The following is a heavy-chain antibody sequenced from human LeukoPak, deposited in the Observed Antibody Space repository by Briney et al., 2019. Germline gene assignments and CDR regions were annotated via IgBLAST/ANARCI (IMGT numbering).Heavy chain of an antibody. J-gene: IGHJ4*02. CDR1: GGSFSGYY. Sequence: PSETLSLTCAVYGGSFSGYYWSWIRQPPGKGLEWIGEINHSGSTNYNPSLKSRVTISVDTSKNQFSLKLSSVTAADTAVYYCARGLAYSGSYYGGIDYWGQGTLATVSS. CDR2: INHSGST. V-gene: IGHV4-34*01. D-gene: IGHD1-26*01. CDR3: ARGLAYSGSYYGGIDY.